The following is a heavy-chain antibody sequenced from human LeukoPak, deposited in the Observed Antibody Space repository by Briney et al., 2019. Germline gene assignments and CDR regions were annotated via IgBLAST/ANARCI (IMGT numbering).Heavy chain of an antibody. Sequence: PSETLSLTCTVSGVSFSTYYWTWIRQPAGKGLEWIGRIYSSGNTNYNPSLESRVTMSIDTSKNQFSLKLTSVTAADTAVYYCARERGDLRGDASDIWGQGTMVTVSS. CDR1: GVSFSTYY. D-gene: IGHD3-10*01. J-gene: IGHJ3*02. CDR3: ARERGDLRGDASDI. V-gene: IGHV4-4*07. CDR2: IYSSGNT.